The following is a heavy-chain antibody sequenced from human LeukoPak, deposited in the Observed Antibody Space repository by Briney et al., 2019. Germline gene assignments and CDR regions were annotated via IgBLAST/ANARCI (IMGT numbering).Heavy chain of an antibody. CDR2: IYPYTGNT. J-gene: IGHJ5*01. D-gene: IGHD6-13*01. CDR1: GYTFINYG. V-gene: IGHV1-18*01. CDR3: ARGGQQLVWFDS. Sequence: ASVTVSCKASGYTFINYGISWVRQAPGQGREWMGWIYPYTGNTNYAQMVQGRVTMTTDTSTRTAYMELTSLTSDDTAVYYCARGGQQLVWFDSWGQGTLVTVSS.